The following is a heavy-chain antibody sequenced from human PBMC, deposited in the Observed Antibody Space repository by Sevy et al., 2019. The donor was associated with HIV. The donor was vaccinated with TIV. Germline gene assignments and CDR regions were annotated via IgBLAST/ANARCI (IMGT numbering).Heavy chain of an antibody. D-gene: IGHD3-10*02. V-gene: IGHV4-59*01. CDR1: GGSISSYY. Sequence: SETLSLTCTVSGGSISSYYWSWIRQPPGKGLEWIGYIYYSGSTNYNPSLKSRVTISVDTSKNQFSLRLSFVTAADTAVYYCARGEDTVRGVIITNDAFDIWGQGTMVTVSS. CDR2: IYYSGST. CDR3: ARGEDTVRGVIITNDAFDI. J-gene: IGHJ3*02.